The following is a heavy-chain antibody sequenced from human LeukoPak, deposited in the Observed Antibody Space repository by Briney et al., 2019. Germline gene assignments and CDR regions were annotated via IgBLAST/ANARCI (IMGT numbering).Heavy chain of an antibody. CDR3: ARFYSSSWYAFDY. CDR1: GGSISSGSYY. Sequence: SETLSLTCTVSGGSISSGSYYWSRIRQPAGKGLEWIGRIYTSGSTNYNPSLKSRVTISVDTSKNQFSLKLSSVTAADTAVYYCARFYSSSWYAFDYWGQGTLVAVSS. V-gene: IGHV4-61*02. D-gene: IGHD6-13*01. CDR2: IYTSGST. J-gene: IGHJ4*02.